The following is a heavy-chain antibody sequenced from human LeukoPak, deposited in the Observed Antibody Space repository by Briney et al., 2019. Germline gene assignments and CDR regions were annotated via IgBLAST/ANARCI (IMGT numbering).Heavy chain of an antibody. V-gene: IGHV4-59*01. D-gene: IGHD2-2*01. Sequence: SETLSLTCTVSGGSISRYYWSWIRQPPGKGLEWIGYIYYSGSTNYNPSLKSRVTISADTSKNQFSLKLSSVTAADTAVYYCARGEYQLLPFDYWGQGTLLTVSS. J-gene: IGHJ4*02. CDR2: IYYSGST. CDR1: GGSISRYY. CDR3: ARGEYQLLPFDY.